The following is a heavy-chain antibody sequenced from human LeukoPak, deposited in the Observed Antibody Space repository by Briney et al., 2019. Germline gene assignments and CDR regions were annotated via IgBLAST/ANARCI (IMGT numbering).Heavy chain of an antibody. CDR2: IKTDGSST. V-gene: IGHV3-74*01. CDR1: GDSW. Sequence: TGGSLRLSCEGSGDSWMHWVRQVPGKGLVWVSRIKTDGSSTSYADSVKGRFTISRDNSKNTLYLQMNSLRAEDTAVYYCAKEGTERGYSGYDYEGGFDYWGQGTLVTVSS. CDR3: AKEGTERGYSGYDYEGGFDY. J-gene: IGHJ4*02. D-gene: IGHD5-12*01.